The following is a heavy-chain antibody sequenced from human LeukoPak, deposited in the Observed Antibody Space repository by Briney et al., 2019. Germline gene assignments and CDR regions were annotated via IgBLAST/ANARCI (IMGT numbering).Heavy chain of an antibody. J-gene: IGHJ3*02. CDR1: GFTFSSYS. V-gene: IGHV3-74*01. Sequence: GGSLRLSCEASGFTFSSYSMNWVRQAPGQGLEWVSRINADGGSTVYADSVRGRFTISRDNAKNTVYLQMNSLSAEDTAVYYCARGHSSGNQYDAFDMWGQGTRVTVSS. CDR3: ARGHSSGNQYDAFDM. D-gene: IGHD3-22*01. CDR2: INADGGST.